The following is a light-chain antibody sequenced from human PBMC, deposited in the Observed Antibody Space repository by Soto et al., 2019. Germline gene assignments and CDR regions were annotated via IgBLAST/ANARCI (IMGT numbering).Light chain of an antibody. CDR2: EGS. Sequence: QSDLTQPASVSGSPGQSITISCTGTSSDVGSYNLVSWYQQHPGKAPKLMIYEGSKRPSGVSNRFSGSKSRNTASLTISGLQAEDEADYYCCSYAGSRVFGGGTKLTVL. CDR1: SSDVGSYNL. CDR3: CSYAGSRV. J-gene: IGLJ3*02. V-gene: IGLV2-23*01.